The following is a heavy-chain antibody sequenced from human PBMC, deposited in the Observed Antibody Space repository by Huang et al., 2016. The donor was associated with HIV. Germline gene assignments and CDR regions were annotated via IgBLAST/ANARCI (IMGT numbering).Heavy chain of an antibody. D-gene: IGHD3-3*01. J-gene: IGHJ4*02. CDR1: GFSFSSYG. CDR2: ITRSSTYK. V-gene: IGHV3-21*01. CDR3: ARGSPPPFSTD. Sequence: VQLVESGGGVVKPGGSLRLSCGAAGFSFSSYGMTWVRQARGKGLDGVSSITRSSTYKYYADSGKGRFTISRDNAKNSLYLQMNSLRAEDTAVYYCARGSPPPFSTDWGQGTLVTVSS.